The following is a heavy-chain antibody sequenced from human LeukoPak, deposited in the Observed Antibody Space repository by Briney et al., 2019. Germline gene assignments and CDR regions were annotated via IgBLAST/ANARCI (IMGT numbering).Heavy chain of an antibody. J-gene: IGHJ3*02. D-gene: IGHD5-18*01. CDR2: INPNSGGT. CDR1: GGTFNSFV. V-gene: IGHV1-2*02. Sequence: GASVKVSCKASGGTFNSFVISWVRQAPGQGLEWMGWINPNSGGTNYAQKFQGRVTMTRDTSISTAYMELSRLRSDDTAVYYCARLGMGTTHAFDIWGQGTMVTVSS. CDR3: ARLGMGTTHAFDI.